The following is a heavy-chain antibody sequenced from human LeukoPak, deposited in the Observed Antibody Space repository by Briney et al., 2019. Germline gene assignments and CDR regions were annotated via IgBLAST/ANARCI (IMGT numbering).Heavy chain of an antibody. CDR3: ARGKARYYDSSGPPLYY. CDR2: INHSGST. Sequence: SETLSLTCTVSGGSISSGGYYWSWIRQPPGKGLEWFGEINHSGSTNYNPSLKSRVTISVDTSKNQFSLKLSSVTAADTAVYYCARGKARYYDSSGPPLYYWGQGTLVTVSS. D-gene: IGHD3-22*01. J-gene: IGHJ4*02. CDR1: GGSISSGGYY. V-gene: IGHV4-39*07.